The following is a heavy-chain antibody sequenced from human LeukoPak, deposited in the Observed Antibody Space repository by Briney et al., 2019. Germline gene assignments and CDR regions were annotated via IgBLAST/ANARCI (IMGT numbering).Heavy chain of an antibody. J-gene: IGHJ4*02. CDR3: ARDRIGYSYGIDQ. V-gene: IGHV3-48*03. CDR1: GFTFSSFE. D-gene: IGHD5-18*01. Sequence: GGSLRLSCAASGFTFSSFEMNWVRQAPGKWLEWVSYIRSSGSTTYYADSVKGRFTISRDNAKSSLYLQMNSLRDEDTAIYYCARDRIGYSYGIDQWGQGTLVTVSS. CDR2: IRSSGSTT.